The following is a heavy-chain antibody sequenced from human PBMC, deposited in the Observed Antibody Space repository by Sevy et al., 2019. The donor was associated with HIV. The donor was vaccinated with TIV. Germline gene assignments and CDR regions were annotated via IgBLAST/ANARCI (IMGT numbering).Heavy chain of an antibody. V-gene: IGHV3-48*02. CDR3: ARDRSYDILTGYPRMDV. CDR2: ISSSSTI. D-gene: IGHD3-9*01. CDR1: GFTFSSYS. J-gene: IGHJ6*02. Sequence: GGSLRLSCAASGFTFSSYSMNWVRQAPGKGLEWVSYISSSSTIYYADSVKGRFTISRDNAKNSLYLQMNSLRDEDTAVYYCARDRSYDILTGYPRMDVWGQGTTVTVSS.